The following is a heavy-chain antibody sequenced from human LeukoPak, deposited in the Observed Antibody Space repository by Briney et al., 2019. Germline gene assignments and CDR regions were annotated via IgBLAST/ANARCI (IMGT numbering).Heavy chain of an antibody. D-gene: IGHD4-17*01. Sequence: PSETLSLTCTVSGGSISSGDYYWSWIRQPPGKGLEWIEYIYYSGSTYYNPPLKSRVTISVDTSKNQFSLKLSSVTAADTAVYYCASTVSTSHYFDFWGERTLVRVSS. CDR2: IYYSGST. V-gene: IGHV4-30-4*01. CDR1: GGSISSGDYY. J-gene: IGHJ4*02. CDR3: ASTVSTSHYFDF.